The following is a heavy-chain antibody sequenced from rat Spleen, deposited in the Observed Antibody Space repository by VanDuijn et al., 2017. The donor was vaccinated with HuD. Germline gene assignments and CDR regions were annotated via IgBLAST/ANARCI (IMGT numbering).Heavy chain of an antibody. Sequence: EVQLVESGGDLVQPGRSVRLSCAASGFTFSNFPMAWVRQAPTKGLEWVATISTRGGSTYYRDSVKGRFTISRDNAKSTLYLQMNSLRSEDTATYYCARLTTEDYWGQGVMVTVSS. CDR3: ARLTTEDY. D-gene: IGHD1-11*01. J-gene: IGHJ2*01. V-gene: IGHV5-46*01. CDR1: GFTFSNFP. CDR2: ISTRGGST.